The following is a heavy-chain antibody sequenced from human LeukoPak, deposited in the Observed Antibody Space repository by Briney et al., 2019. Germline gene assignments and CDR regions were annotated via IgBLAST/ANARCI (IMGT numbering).Heavy chain of an antibody. D-gene: IGHD5-12*01. CDR3: TTKVIRGNSGDDYDD. V-gene: IGHV3-30*03. J-gene: IGHJ4*02. CDR1: GVTFRSYG. Sequence: PGGSLRLSCAASGVTFRSYGMHWARQAPGKGLEWVALISSDGNDKLYGDSVRGRFTISRDDSKSTLYLQMNSLRAEDTAVYYCTTKVIRGNSGDDYDDWGQGTLVTVSS. CDR2: ISSDGNDK.